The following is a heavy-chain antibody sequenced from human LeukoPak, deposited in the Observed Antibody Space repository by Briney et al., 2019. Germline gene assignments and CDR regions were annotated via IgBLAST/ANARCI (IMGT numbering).Heavy chain of an antibody. Sequence: ASVKVSCKASGCTFSNYAFSWVRQAPGQGLEWMGGIIPIFRTTNYAEQFQGRVTITTDESTNTAYLDLSSLRSEDTAVYYCAKDDGSATMGFDSWGQGTLVSVSS. CDR3: AKDDGSATMGFDS. CDR2: IIPIFRTT. V-gene: IGHV1-69*05. J-gene: IGHJ5*01. CDR1: GCTFSNYA. D-gene: IGHD1-26*01.